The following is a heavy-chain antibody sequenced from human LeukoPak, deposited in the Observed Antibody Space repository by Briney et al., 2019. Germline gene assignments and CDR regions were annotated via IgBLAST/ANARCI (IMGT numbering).Heavy chain of an antibody. J-gene: IGHJ4*02. CDR1: GFTFSDYY. Sequence: GGSLRLSCAASGFTFSDYYMSWIRQAPGKGLEWVSYISSSGSTIYYADSVKGRFTISRDNAKNSLYLQMNSLRAEDTAVYYCAGGSYGYSSSWYVRYWGQGTLVTVSS. D-gene: IGHD6-13*01. CDR2: ISSSGSTI. V-gene: IGHV3-11*01. CDR3: AGGSYGYSSSWYVRY.